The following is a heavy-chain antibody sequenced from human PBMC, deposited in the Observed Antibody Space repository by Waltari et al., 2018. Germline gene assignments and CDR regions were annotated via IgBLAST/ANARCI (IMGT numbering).Heavy chain of an antibody. V-gene: IGHV4-39*07. D-gene: IGHD3-16*01. Sequence: QLQLQESGPGLVKPSETLFLTCNVSGGSISDTSYFWGWVRQPPGKGLEWIGSISRRESALYRSSLTSLATISIDNSKNQRYLKLTALTAADTATVYWTRDADWGAPPPIGYWGQGALVTVS. CDR1: GGSISDTSYF. CDR2: ISRRESA. J-gene: IGHJ4*02. CDR3: TRDADWGAPPPIGY.